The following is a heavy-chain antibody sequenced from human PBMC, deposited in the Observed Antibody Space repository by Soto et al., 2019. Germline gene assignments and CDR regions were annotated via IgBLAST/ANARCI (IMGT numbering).Heavy chain of an antibody. CDR1: GFTFSSYG. CDR2: IWYDGSNK. D-gene: IGHD3-22*01. V-gene: IGHV3-33*01. J-gene: IGHJ4*02. CDR3: ARDGDYYDSSGRGDY. Sequence: GGSLRLSCAASGFTFSSYGMHWVRQAPGKGLEWVAVIWYDGSNKYYADSVKDRFTISRDNSKNTLYLQMNSLRAEDTAVYYCARDGDYYDSSGRGDYWGQGTLVTVSS.